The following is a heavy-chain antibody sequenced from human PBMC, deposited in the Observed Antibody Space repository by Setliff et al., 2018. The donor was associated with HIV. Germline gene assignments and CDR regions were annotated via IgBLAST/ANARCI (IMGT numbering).Heavy chain of an antibody. CDR2: TYTSVT. V-gene: IGHV4-4*08. CDR3: ARGRVFCNGDSCYHLDS. J-gene: IGHJ4*02. Sequence: PSETLSLTCTVSGGSISSYYWSWIRQPPGKGLEWIGYTYTSVTNYKPSLKSRVTISIDTSKNQFYLKLSSVTAADTAVYYCARGRVFCNGDSCYHLDSWGQGILVTVSS. CDR1: GGSISSYY. D-gene: IGHD2-15*01.